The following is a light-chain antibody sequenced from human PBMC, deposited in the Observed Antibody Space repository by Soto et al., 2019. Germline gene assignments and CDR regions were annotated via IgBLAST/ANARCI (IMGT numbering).Light chain of an antibody. V-gene: IGKV3-20*01. CDR2: DAS. CDR1: HSVSSS. CDR3: QQYGYSPIT. Sequence: EVVMTQSPATLSVSPGERATLSCRASHSVSSSLAWYQQKPGQAPRLLISDASDRATGIPDRFSGSGSGTDFTLTISRLEPEDFAVYYCQQYGYSPITFGQGTRLEIK. J-gene: IGKJ5*01.